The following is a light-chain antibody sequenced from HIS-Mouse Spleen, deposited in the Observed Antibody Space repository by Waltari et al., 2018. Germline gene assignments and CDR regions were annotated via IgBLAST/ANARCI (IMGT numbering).Light chain of an antibody. CDR1: KLGHKY. J-gene: IGLJ3*02. CDR3: QAWDSSTAV. V-gene: IGLV3-1*01. Sequence: SYELTQPPSVSVSPGQPASITCSGDKLGHKYACWYQQNPGQSPVLVIYQDSKRPSGIPERFSGSNSGNTATLTISGTQAMDEADYYCQAWDSSTAVFGGGTKLTVL. CDR2: QDS.